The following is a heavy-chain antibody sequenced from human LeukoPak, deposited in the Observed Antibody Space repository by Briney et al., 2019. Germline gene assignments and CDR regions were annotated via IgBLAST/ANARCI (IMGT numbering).Heavy chain of an antibody. Sequence: PGGSLRLSCAASGFTFSNHGMSWVRQAPGKGLEWVSGIRGSGFSTDYADSVKGRFTISRDNSKNTLYLHMDSLSVDDTTVYYCARGRKPSGYYYYMDVWGKGTTVTV. J-gene: IGHJ6*03. CDR3: ARGRKPSGYYYYMDV. CDR2: IRGSGFST. CDR1: GFTFSNHG. V-gene: IGHV3-23*01.